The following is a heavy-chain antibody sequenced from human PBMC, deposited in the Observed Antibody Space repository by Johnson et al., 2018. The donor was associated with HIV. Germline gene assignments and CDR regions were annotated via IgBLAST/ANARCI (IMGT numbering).Heavy chain of an antibody. J-gene: IGHJ3*02. Sequence: QVQLVESGGGVVQPGRSLRLSCAASGFTFSSYTMHWVRQAPGKGLEWVAVISYDGSNKYYADSVKGRFTISRDNSKNTLYLQMNSLRAEDTAVYYCARQGKRLSWGGAFDIWGQGTLVTVS. V-gene: IGHV3-30-3*01. CDR2: ISYDGSNK. CDR3: ARQGKRLSWGGAFDI. D-gene: IGHD6-13*01. CDR1: GFTFSSYT.